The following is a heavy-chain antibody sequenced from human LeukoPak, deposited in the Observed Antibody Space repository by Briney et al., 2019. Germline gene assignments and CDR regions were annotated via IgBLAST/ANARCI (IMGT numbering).Heavy chain of an antibody. J-gene: IGHJ4*02. V-gene: IGHV3-33*01. D-gene: IGHD3-10*01. CDR1: GFAFNTYA. Sequence: GGSLRLSCAASGFAFNTYAMHWVRQAPGQGLEWVALIWHDGSHKFYSNSVRGQFTISRDNSKNTVSLQMNNLRPEDTAVYYCAREIFGSGIYPCFWGQGTLVTGSS. CDR3: AREIFGSGIYPCF. CDR2: IWHDGSHK.